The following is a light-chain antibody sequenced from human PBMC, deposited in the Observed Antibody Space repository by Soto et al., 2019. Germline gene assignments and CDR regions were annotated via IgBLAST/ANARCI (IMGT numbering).Light chain of an antibody. V-gene: IGLV2-14*03. CDR1: SSDVGGYNY. J-gene: IGLJ1*01. CDR2: DVS. CDR3: SSYTTSNTRQIV. Sequence: QSALAQPASVSGSPGQSITISCTGTSSDVGGYNYVSWYQHHPGKAPTLLIYDVSNRPSVVSNRFSGSKSDNTASLTISGLQPEDEADYYCSSYTTSNTRQIVFGTGTKVTVL.